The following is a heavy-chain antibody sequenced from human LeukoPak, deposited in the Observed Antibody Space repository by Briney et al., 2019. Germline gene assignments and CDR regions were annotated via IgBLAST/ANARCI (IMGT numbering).Heavy chain of an antibody. V-gene: IGHV3-30*04. CDR1: GFTFSSYA. CDR2: VSYDGSNK. Sequence: PGGSLRLSCAASGFTFSSYAMHWVRQAPGKGLEWVAVVSYDGSNKYYADSVKGRFTTSRDNSKNTLYLQMNSLRAEDTAVYYCARAYGETGYYSYRGQGTLVTVSS. CDR3: ARAYGETGYYSY. J-gene: IGHJ4*02. D-gene: IGHD3-9*01.